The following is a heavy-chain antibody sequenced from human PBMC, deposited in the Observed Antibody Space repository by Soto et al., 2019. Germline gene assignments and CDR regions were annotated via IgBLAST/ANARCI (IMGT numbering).Heavy chain of an antibody. V-gene: IGHV3-30*18. Sequence: QVQLVESGGGVVEPGRSLRLSCVASGFSFSTYGMHWVRQAPGKGLEWVAVISYHGSNQYYLDSVRGRFTISRDNSKNTLYLEMTSLRPEDTGVYYCAKVRVDHAGSGSYGLFFYGMDVWGQGTTVTVSS. CDR3: AKVRVDHAGSGSYGLFFYGMDV. CDR1: GFSFSTYG. D-gene: IGHD3-10*01. CDR2: ISYHGSNQ. J-gene: IGHJ6*02.